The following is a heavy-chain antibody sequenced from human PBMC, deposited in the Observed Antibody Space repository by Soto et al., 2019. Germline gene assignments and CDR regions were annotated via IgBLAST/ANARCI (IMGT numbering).Heavy chain of an antibody. V-gene: IGHV5-51*01. CDR3: ARGSTWQGRDWFDP. CDR1: GYTFSSYW. D-gene: IGHD6-13*01. J-gene: IGHJ5*02. CDR2: IFPRDFDT. Sequence: GESLKISCQGSGYTFSSYWIAWVRQMPGKGLEWMGIIFPRDFDTRYSPSFQGHVTISVDKSINTAYLQWSSLRSVTAADTAVYYCARGSTWQGRDWFDPWGQGTLVTVSS.